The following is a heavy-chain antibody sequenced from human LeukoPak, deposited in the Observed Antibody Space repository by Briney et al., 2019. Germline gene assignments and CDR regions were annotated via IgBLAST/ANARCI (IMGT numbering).Heavy chain of an antibody. D-gene: IGHD3-3*01. Sequence: ASVKVSCKASGYTFTTYDVNWVRQAPGQGLEWMGWMNANSGNTGYAQKLQGRVTMTRNTSINTAYMELGSLKSEDTAVYYCARGFHRRSYLVFWSGYSQFDYWGQGTLVTVSS. V-gene: IGHV1-8*01. CDR2: MNANSGNT. CDR3: ARGFHRRSYLVFWSGYSQFDY. J-gene: IGHJ4*02. CDR1: GYTFTTYD.